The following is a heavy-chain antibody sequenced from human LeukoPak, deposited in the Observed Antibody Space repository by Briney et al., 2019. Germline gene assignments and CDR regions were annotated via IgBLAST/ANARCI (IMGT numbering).Heavy chain of an antibody. CDR2: MYYSGST. D-gene: IGHD4-17*01. CDR3: ASHSTVTFNS. J-gene: IGHJ5*01. Sequence: SETLSLTCTVSGGSVSSGSYYWNWIRQHPGKGLEWIGYMYYSGSTYYNPSLKSRVIISVDTSTNQFSLELSSVTAADTAVYYCASHSTVTFNSWGPGTLVTVSS. CDR1: GGSVSSGSYY. V-gene: IGHV4-31*03.